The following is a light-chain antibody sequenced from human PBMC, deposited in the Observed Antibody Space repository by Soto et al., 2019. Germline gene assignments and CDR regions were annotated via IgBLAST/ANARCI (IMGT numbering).Light chain of an antibody. Sequence: QSVLTQPVSLSGSPGHSIPISCTGTSSDVGAYDFVSWYQQHPDKAPKLMIYEVSNRPSGVSNRFSGSKSVNTATLTISGLQAEDEADYYCSSYTSSSTRVFGPGTKVTVL. CDR2: EVS. CDR1: SSDVGAYDF. CDR3: SSYTSSSTRV. V-gene: IGLV2-14*03. J-gene: IGLJ1*01.